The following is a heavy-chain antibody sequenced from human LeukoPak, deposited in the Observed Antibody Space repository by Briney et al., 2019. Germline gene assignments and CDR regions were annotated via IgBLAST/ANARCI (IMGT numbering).Heavy chain of an antibody. J-gene: IGHJ6*03. CDR1: VFTFSSYS. V-gene: IGHV3-21*06. CDR2: ISSSSSYI. CDR3: ARVGVVVQYYFKQHYMDV. Sequence: PGGSLRLSCAASVFTFSSYSMIWVRQAPGKGLEWVSSISSSSSYIYYADSVNGRFTISRDNAKNSLYLQMKSLRAEDTAVYYCARVGVVVQYYFKQHYMDVWGKGTTVTVSS. D-gene: IGHD3-22*01.